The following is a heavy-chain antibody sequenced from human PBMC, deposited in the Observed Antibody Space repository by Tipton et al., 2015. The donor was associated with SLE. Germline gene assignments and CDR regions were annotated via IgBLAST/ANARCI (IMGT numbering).Heavy chain of an antibody. V-gene: IGHV4-59*01. Sequence: TLSLTCTVSGGSISSYYWSWIRQPPGKGLEWIGDIYYSGSTNYNPSLKSRVTISVDTSKNQFSLKLSSVTAADTAVYYCARERVAVAATPWYFDLWGRGTLVTVSS. J-gene: IGHJ2*01. CDR1: GGSISSYY. CDR3: ARERVAVAATPWYFDL. CDR2: IYYSGST. D-gene: IGHD6-19*01.